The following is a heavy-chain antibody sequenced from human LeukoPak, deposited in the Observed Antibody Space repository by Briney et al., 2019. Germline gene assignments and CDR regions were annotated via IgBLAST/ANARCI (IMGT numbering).Heavy chain of an antibody. CDR1: GDSISSYY. CDR3: ARGISSSWYPYFDY. V-gene: IGHV4-4*07. Sequence: SETLSLTCTVSGDSISSYYWSWIRQPAGKGLEWIGRIYTSGSTNYNPSLKSRVTMSVHTSKNQFSLNLNSVAAADTAVYYCARGISSSWYPYFDYWGQGTLVTVSS. J-gene: IGHJ4*02. D-gene: IGHD6-13*01. CDR2: IYTSGST.